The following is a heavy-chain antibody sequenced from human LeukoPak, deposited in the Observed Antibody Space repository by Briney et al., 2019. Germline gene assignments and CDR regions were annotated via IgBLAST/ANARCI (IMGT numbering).Heavy chain of an antibody. J-gene: IGHJ4*02. CDR3: ARFKSSGWYYFDN. V-gene: IGHV4-61*01. D-gene: IGHD6-19*01. CDR2: IYATGTTST. Sequence: PSETLSLTCSVTGASVNRGYYHWSWIRQPPGKALEWIGDIYATGTTSTRFNPSLMSRATISADTSQNQFSPTLNSVTAADTAVYFCARFKSSGWYYFDNWGQGTLVTVSS. CDR1: GASVNRGYYH.